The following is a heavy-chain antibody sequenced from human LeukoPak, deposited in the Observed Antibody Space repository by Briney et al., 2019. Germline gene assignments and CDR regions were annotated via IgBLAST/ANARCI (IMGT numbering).Heavy chain of an antibody. CDR1: AFMFENSA. CDR3: VKGNGNGWLGEFAFAY. CDR2: IGWRTNNI. D-gene: IGHD3-10*01. V-gene: IGHV3-9*01. J-gene: IGHJ4*02. Sequence: GGSLRLSCAVSAFMFENSAIHWVRQLPGKGLEWVSGIGWRTNNIDYADSVKGRFNISRDNAKNSVHLQMNSLRAEDTAVYYCVKGNGNGWLGEFAFAYWGQGTLVTVSS.